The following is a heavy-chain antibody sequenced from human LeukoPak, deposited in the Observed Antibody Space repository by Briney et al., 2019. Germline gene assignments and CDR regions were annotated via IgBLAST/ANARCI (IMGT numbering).Heavy chain of an antibody. J-gene: IGHJ4*02. D-gene: IGHD3-10*01. CDR3: ARQGSGTYYKRGFDY. CDR2: IYHSGST. CDR1: GYSISSGYY. V-gene: IGHV4-38-2*02. Sequence: SETLSLTCTVSGYSISSGYYWGWIRQPPGKGLEWIGSIYHSGSTYYNPSLKSRVTISVDTSKNQFSLRLSSVTAADTAVYYCARQGSGTYYKRGFDYWGQGTLVTVSS.